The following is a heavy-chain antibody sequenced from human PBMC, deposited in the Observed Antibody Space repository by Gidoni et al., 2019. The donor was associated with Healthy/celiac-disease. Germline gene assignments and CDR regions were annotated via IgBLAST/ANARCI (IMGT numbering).Heavy chain of an antibody. D-gene: IGHD6-13*01. V-gene: IGHV3-30*18. CDR1: GFPFSSYG. J-gene: IGHJ6*02. Sequence: QVQLVESGGGVVQTGRSLRRSCAASGFPFSSYGLHWVRQAPGKGLEWVAVISYDGSNKYYADSVKGRFTISRDNSKNTLYLQLNSLRAEDTAVYYCAKDRAIAAAGYYYYGMDVWGQGTTVTVSS. CDR2: ISYDGSNK. CDR3: AKDRAIAAAGYYYYGMDV.